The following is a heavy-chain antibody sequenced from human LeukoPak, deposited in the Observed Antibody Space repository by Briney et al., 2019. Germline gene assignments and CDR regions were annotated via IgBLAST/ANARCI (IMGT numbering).Heavy chain of an antibody. V-gene: IGHV4-38-2*02. CDR3: ARGGRYNWNDCPDY. Sequence: SETLSLTCTVSGYSISSGYYWGWIRQPPGKGLEWIGSIYHSGSTYYNPSLKSRVTISVDTSKNQFSLKLSSVTAADTAVYYCARGGRYNWNDCPDYWGQGTLVTVSS. D-gene: IGHD1-20*01. J-gene: IGHJ4*02. CDR2: IYHSGST. CDR1: GYSISSGYY.